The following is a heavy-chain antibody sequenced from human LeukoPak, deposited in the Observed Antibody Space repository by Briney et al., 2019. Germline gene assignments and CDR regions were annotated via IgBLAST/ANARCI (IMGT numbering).Heavy chain of an antibody. CDR3: AREHGWTHYTDS. CDR1: GFTFSSYT. CDR2: ISSRGGYI. D-gene: IGHD3-3*01. J-gene: IGHJ4*02. Sequence: GGSLRLSCAASGFTFSSYTMNWVRQPPGKGLEWVSSISSRGGYISYTDSVKGRFAISRDSAWNSVYLQMNSLRAEDTAVYYCAREHGWTHYTDSWGQGTLVTVSS. V-gene: IGHV3-21*06.